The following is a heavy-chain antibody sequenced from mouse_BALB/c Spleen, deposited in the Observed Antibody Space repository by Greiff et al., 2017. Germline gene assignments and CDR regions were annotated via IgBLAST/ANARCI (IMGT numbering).Heavy chain of an antibody. CDR3: ARLTGHYAMDY. V-gene: IGHV5-9-4*01. CDR2: ISSGGSYT. Sequence: EVMLVESGGGLVKPGGSLKLSCAASGFTFSSYAMSWVRQSPEKRLEWVAEISSGGSYTYYPDTVTGRFTISRDNAKNTLYLEMSSLRSEDTAMYYCARLTGHYAMDYWGQGTSVTVSS. J-gene: IGHJ4*01. D-gene: IGHD4-1*01. CDR1: GFTFSSYA.